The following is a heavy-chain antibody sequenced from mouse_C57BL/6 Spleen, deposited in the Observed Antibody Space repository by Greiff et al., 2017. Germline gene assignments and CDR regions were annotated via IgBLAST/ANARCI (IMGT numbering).Heavy chain of an antibody. J-gene: IGHJ4*01. CDR3: ARRAITTVVMDY. D-gene: IGHD1-1*01. CDR1: GYTFTDYY. CDR2: INPNNGGT. V-gene: IGHV1-26*01. Sequence: VQLQQSGPELVKPGASVKISCKASGYTFTDYYMNWVKQSHGKSLEWIGDINPNNGGTSYNQKFKGKATLTVDKSSSTAYMELRSLTSEDSAVYYCARRAITTVVMDYWGQGTSVTVSS.